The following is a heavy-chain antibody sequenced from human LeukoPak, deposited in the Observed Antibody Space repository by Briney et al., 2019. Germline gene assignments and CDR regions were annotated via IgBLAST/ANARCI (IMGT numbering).Heavy chain of an antibody. V-gene: IGHV3-33*01. CDR3: ARDRSNYYDSSGLPPLAATY. J-gene: IGHJ4*02. CDR1: GFTFSSYG. CDR2: IWYDGSNK. D-gene: IGHD3-22*01. Sequence: GGSLRLSCAASGFTFSSYGMHWVRQAPGKGLEWVAVIWYDGSNKYYADSVEGRFTISRDNSKNTLYLQMNSLRAEDTAVYYCARDRSNYYDSSGLPPLAATYWGQGTLVTVSS.